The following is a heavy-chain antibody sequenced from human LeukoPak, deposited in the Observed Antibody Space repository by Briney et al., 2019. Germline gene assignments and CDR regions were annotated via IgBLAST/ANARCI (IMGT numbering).Heavy chain of an antibody. V-gene: IGHV4-59*08. CDR1: GGSINNYY. Sequence: SETLCLTCTVSGGSINNYYWNWIRQPPGKGLEWIGYVYHSGSTNYNPSLKSRVTISVDTSKNQFSLKLISVTAADTAVYYCARGTRIEYWGQGTLVTVSS. CDR3: ARGTRIEY. CDR2: VYHSGST. J-gene: IGHJ4*02.